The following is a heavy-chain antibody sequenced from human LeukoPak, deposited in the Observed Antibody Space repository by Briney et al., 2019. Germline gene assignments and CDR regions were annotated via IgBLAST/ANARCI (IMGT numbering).Heavy chain of an antibody. CDR3: ARIVSYDFWSGYYTGYYYYYTDV. CDR1: GGSISSSSYY. D-gene: IGHD3-3*01. V-gene: IGHV4-39*07. J-gene: IGHJ6*03. CDR2: IYYSGST. Sequence: SETLSLTCTVSGGSISSSSYYWGWIRQPPGKGLEWIGSIYYSGSTYYNPSLKSRVTISVDTSKNQFSLKLSSVTAADTAVYYCARIVSYDFWSGYYTGYYYYYTDVWGKGTTVTVSS.